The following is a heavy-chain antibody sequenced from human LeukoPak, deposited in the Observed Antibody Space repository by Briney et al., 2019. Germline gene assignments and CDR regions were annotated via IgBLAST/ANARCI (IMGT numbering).Heavy chain of an antibody. CDR1: GYTFASYG. J-gene: IGHJ4*02. Sequence: ASVKVSCKASGYTFASYGISWVRQAPGQGLEWMGWISAYNGNTNYAQKLQGRVTMTTDTSTSTAYMELRSLRSDDTAVYYCARDSSVDYLTVGRAPAGYWGQGTLVTVSS. V-gene: IGHV1-18*01. CDR2: ISAYNGNT. CDR3: ARDSSVDYLTVGRAPAGY. D-gene: IGHD1-14*01.